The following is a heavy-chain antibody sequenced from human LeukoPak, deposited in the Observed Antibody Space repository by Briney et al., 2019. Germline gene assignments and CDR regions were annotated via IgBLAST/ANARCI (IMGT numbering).Heavy chain of an antibody. Sequence: PWETLSLTCTVSGGSISSHYWSWVRQPPGQGLEWLAYIYDSGNTNYNPSLKSRLSISMDTSKNQFSLNLTSVTAADTAVYYCAREVLQGSSQGMDVWGKGTTVIVYS. J-gene: IGHJ6*04. CDR2: IYDSGNT. CDR1: GGSISSHY. D-gene: IGHD3-3*01. V-gene: IGHV4-59*11. CDR3: AREVLQGSSQGMDV.